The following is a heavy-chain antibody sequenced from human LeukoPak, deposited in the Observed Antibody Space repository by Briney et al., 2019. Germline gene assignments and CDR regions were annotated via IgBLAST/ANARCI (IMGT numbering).Heavy chain of an antibody. CDR1: GFTFSSYA. Sequence: GGSLRLSCAASGFTFSSYAMSWVRQAPGKGLEWVAAISGSGGSTYYADSVKGRFTISRDNSKNTLYLQTNSLRAEDTAVYYCAKDAVRYSSGWYRGPFDYWGQGTLVTVSS. CDR2: ISGSGGST. V-gene: IGHV3-23*01. J-gene: IGHJ4*02. CDR3: AKDAVRYSSGWYRGPFDY. D-gene: IGHD6-19*01.